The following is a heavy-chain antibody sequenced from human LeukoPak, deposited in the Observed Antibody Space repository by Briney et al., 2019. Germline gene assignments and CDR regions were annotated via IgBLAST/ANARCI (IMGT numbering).Heavy chain of an antibody. CDR2: ISSSSSYI. J-gene: IGHJ4*02. CDR1: GFTFSSYS. D-gene: IGHD6-19*01. V-gene: IGHV3-21*01. CDR3: ARGGIAVAGTGLYFDY. Sequence: GGSLRLSCAASGFTFSSYSMNWVRQAPGKGLEWVSSISSSSSYIYYADSVKGRFTISRDNAKNSLYLQINSLRAEDTAVYYCARGGIAVAGTGLYFDYWGQGTLVTVSS.